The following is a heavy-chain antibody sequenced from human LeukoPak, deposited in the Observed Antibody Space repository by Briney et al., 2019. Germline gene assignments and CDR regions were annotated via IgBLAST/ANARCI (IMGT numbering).Heavy chain of an antibody. V-gene: IGHV4-31*11. J-gene: IGHJ4*02. Sequence: SETLSLTCAVYGGSFSGYYWSWIRQHPGKGLEWIGYIYYSGSTYYNPSLKSRVTISVDTSKNQFSLKLSSVTAADTAVYYCARLRLAAAGNFDYWGQGTLVTVSS. CDR2: IYYSGST. CDR1: GGSFSGYY. D-gene: IGHD6-13*01. CDR3: ARLRLAAAGNFDY.